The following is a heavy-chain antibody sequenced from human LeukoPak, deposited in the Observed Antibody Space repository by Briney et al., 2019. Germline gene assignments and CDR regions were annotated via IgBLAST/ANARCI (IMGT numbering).Heavy chain of an antibody. D-gene: IGHD3-3*01. J-gene: IGHJ4*02. CDR1: GFTFSSYA. Sequence: GGSLRLSCAASGFTFSSYAMSWVRQAPGKGLEWVSAISGSGGSTYYADSVKGRFTISRDNSKYTLYLQMNSLRAEDTAVYYCAEEKGDYDFWSGYLFPLDYWGQGTLVTVSS. CDR2: ISGSGGST. V-gene: IGHV3-23*01. CDR3: AEEKGDYDFWSGYLFPLDY.